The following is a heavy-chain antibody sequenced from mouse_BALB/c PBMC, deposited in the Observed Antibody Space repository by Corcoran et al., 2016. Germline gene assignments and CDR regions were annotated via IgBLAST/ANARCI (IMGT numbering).Heavy chain of an antibody. CDR2: IDPFNGGT. J-gene: IGHJ4*01. CDR3: ARSGRSYAMDY. D-gene: IGHD3-1*01. CDR1: GYSFTSYY. Sequence: EIQLQQSGPELMKPGASVKISCKASGYSFTSYYMHWVKQSHGKSLEWIGYIDPFNGGTSYNQKFKGKATLTVDKSSSTGYMHLSSLTSEDSAVYYCARSGRSYAMDYWCQGTSVTVSS. V-gene: IGHV1S135*01.